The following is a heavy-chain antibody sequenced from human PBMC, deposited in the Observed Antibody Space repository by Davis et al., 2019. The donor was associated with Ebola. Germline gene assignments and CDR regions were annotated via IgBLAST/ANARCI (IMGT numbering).Heavy chain of an antibody. CDR3: ASGMFGIGTD. D-gene: IGHD1-26*01. V-gene: IGHV3-9*01. CDR2: ISWNSNTI. CDR1: GFTFDDHA. Sequence: SLKIPCAAPGFTFDDHAMHWVRQAPGKGLEWVAGISWNSNTINYVDSVKGRFTISRDNAKNSLYLQMNSLRAEVTAVYYCASGMFGIGTDWGQGTLVTVSS. J-gene: IGHJ4*02.